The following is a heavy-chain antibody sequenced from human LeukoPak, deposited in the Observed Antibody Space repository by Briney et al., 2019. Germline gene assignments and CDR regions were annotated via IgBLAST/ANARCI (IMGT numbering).Heavy chain of an antibody. Sequence: GGSLRLSCAASGFTFSNYWMSWVRQAPGKGLEWVANIKQDGREKYYVDSVKGRFTISRDNTKKSLYLQMNSLRAEDTAVYYCARKGYDFWSGYYKIFDYWGQGTLVTVSS. D-gene: IGHD3-3*01. V-gene: IGHV3-7*01. CDR3: ARKGYDFWSGYYKIFDY. CDR1: GFTFSNYW. J-gene: IGHJ4*02. CDR2: IKQDGREK.